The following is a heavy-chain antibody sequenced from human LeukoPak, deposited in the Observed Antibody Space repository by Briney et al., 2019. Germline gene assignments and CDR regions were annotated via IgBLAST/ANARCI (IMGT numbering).Heavy chain of an antibody. Sequence: PSQTLSLTCTVSGGSISSGGYYWSWIRQHPGKGLEWIGYIYYSGSTYYNPSLKSRVTISVDTSKNQFSLKLSSVTAADTAVYYCAREFYDILTGYHPHFPWGQGTLVTVSS. CDR1: GGSISSGGYY. J-gene: IGHJ5*02. CDR3: AREFYDILTGYHPHFP. D-gene: IGHD3-9*01. CDR2: IYYSGST. V-gene: IGHV4-31*03.